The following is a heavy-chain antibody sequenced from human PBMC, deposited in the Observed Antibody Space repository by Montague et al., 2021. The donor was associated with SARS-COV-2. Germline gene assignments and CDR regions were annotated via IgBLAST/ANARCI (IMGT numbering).Heavy chain of an antibody. CDR1: GDSISSSNW. CDR2: IYRGGST. D-gene: IGHD3/OR15-3a*01. CDR3: ARLDGLGY. Sequence: SETLSLTCAVSGDSISSSNWWSWVRQPPGKGLEWIGEIYRGGSTNYNPSLKSRVTMSIDESRNQVSLSLSSLTAADTAVYYCARLDGLGYWGQGTLVAVSS. V-gene: IGHV4-4*02. J-gene: IGHJ4*02.